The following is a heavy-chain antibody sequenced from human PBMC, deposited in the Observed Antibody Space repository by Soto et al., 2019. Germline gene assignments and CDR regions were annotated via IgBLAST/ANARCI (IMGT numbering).Heavy chain of an antibody. J-gene: IGHJ4*02. Sequence: GGSLILSCAASGFTFSSYAMHWVRQAPGKGLEWVAVISYDGSNKYYADSVKGRFTISRDNSKNTLYLQMNSLRAEDTAVYYCARGIRQFYYFEDWGQGTLVTISS. D-gene: IGHD6-19*01. CDR3: ARGIRQFYYFED. CDR1: GFTFSSYA. V-gene: IGHV3-30-3*01. CDR2: ISYDGSNK.